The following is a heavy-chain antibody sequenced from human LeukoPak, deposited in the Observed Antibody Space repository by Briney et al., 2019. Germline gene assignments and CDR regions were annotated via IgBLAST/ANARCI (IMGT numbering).Heavy chain of an antibody. CDR1: GFTVSSNY. D-gene: IGHD1-26*01. Sequence: PGRSLRLSCAASGFTVSSNYMSWVRQAPGKGLEWVSIIYSDGATYYADSVKGRFTISRDNSKNTLYLQMSSLRAEDTAVYYCARVLGGAWYYFDSWGQGTQVTVSS. CDR2: IYSDGAT. CDR3: ARVLGGAWYYFDS. J-gene: IGHJ4*02. V-gene: IGHV3-53*01.